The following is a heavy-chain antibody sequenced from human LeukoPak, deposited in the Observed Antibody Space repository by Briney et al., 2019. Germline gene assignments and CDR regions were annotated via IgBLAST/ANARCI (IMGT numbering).Heavy chain of an antibody. Sequence: GGSLRLSCAASGFTFSSYAMHWVRQAPGKGLEWVAVISYDGSNKYYADSVKGRFTISRDNSKNTLYLQMNSLRAEDTAVYYCAKDHGYSYTHYFDYWGQGTLVTVSS. CDR2: ISYDGSNK. CDR3: AKDHGYSYTHYFDY. CDR1: GFTFSSYA. V-gene: IGHV3-30*04. D-gene: IGHD5-18*01. J-gene: IGHJ4*02.